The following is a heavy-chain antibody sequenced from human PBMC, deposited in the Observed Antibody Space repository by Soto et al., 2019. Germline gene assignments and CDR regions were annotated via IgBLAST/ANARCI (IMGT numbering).Heavy chain of an antibody. CDR1: GFTFDDYA. CDR3: AKDRGSTNYYGAGD. D-gene: IGHD3-10*01. CDR2: INSNSGSI. V-gene: IGHV3-9*01. Sequence: EVQLVESGGGLVQPGRSLRLSCATSGFTFDDYAMHWVRQAPGKGLEWVSGINSNSGSIGYADSVKGRFTISRDSAKNSLYLQMNPLRADDTALYYCAKDRGSTNYYGAGDWGQGTLVTVSS. J-gene: IGHJ4*02.